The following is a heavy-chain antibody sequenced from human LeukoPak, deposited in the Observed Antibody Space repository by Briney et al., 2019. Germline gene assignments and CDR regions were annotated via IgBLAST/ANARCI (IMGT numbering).Heavy chain of an antibody. Sequence: GGSLRLSCAASGFTFSTYGMHWVRQAPGTGLEWVAFIRSDGSIKYYADSVKGRFTISRDNSKNTLYVQMNSLRAEDTAVYYCARGPSGYHNTGGQGTLVTVSS. CDR3: ARGPSGYHNT. V-gene: IGHV3-30*02. CDR1: GFTFSTYG. D-gene: IGHD5-12*01. CDR2: IRSDGSIK. J-gene: IGHJ4*02.